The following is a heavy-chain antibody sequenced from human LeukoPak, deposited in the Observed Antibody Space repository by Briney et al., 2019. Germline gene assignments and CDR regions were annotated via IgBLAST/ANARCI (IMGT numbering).Heavy chain of an antibody. CDR1: GFTFSSYA. CDR3: ARVSRANSISWYYFDY. CDR2: ISYSRSNK. D-gene: IGHD6-13*01. J-gene: IGHJ4*02. Sequence: QPGGSLRLSCAASGFTFSSYAMHWVRPAPGKGLGGAAVISYSRSNKYYADFVKGRFTICRDNSKTPLLQKMNRLREEATVYYYCARVSRANSISWYYFDYWGQGTLVTVSS. V-gene: IGHV3-30-3*01.